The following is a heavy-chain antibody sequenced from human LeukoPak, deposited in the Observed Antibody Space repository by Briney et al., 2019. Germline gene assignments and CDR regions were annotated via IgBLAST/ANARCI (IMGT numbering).Heavy chain of an antibody. D-gene: IGHD6-19*01. V-gene: IGHV4-4*07. CDR1: GGSVSTYY. CDR3: AKVAGSRYFDI. Sequence: SETLSLTCTVSGGSVSTYYWSWIRQPAGKGLEWIGRFYSNGSTSYNPSLKSRVSMSIDTSKNQFSLNLTSVTAADTAVYYCAKVAGSRYFDIWGRGTLVTVSS. J-gene: IGHJ2*01. CDR2: FYSNGST.